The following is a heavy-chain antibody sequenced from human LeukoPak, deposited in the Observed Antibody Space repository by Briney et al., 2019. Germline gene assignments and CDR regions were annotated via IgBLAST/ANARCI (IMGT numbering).Heavy chain of an antibody. D-gene: IGHD6-19*01. CDR1: Y. Sequence: SETLSLTCAVYYWSWIRQPPGKGLGWIGEINHSGSTNYNPSLKSRVTISVDTSKNQFSLKLSSVTAADTAVYYCARKYSSGWHAYWGQGTLVTVSS. V-gene: IGHV4-34*01. CDR3: ARKYSSGWHAY. J-gene: IGHJ4*02. CDR2: INHSGST.